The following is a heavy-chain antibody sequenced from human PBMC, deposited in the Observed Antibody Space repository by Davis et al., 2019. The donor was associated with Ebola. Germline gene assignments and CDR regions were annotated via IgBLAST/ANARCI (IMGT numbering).Heavy chain of an antibody. V-gene: IGHV3-23*01. CDR3: AKDYSVRDREIIFDH. D-gene: IGHD1-26*01. CDR2: ISRAGEST. Sequence: PGGSLRLSCAASGFTFGDYAMSWVRQAPGKGLEWVSTISRAGESTYYGDSVRGRFTISRDNSKSTLDLQMDSLRAEDTAVYYCAKDYSVRDREIIFDHWGQGIPVTVSS. J-gene: IGHJ5*02. CDR1: GFTFGDYA.